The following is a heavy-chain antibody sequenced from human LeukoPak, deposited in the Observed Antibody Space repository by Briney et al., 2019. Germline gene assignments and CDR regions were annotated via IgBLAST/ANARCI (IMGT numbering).Heavy chain of an antibody. CDR3: AKCRGIQLFYYYMDV. J-gene: IGHJ6*03. D-gene: IGHD5-18*01. CDR1: GFTFSSYA. V-gene: IGHV3-23*01. CDR2: IISGGGHT. Sequence: GGSLRLSCAASGFTFSSYAMTWVRQAPGKGLEWVSTIISGGGHTYYGDSVTGRFSIPRDISKHTQYLQMNSLRAEDTAVYYCAKCRGIQLFYYYMDVWGKGTTVTVSS.